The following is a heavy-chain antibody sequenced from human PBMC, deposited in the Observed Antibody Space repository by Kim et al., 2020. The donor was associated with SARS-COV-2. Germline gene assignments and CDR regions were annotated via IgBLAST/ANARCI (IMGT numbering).Heavy chain of an antibody. V-gene: IGHV3-48*02. CDR3: AKGSSRISVVRGVISDAFDI. CDR1: GFSFSYFS. J-gene: IGHJ3*02. D-gene: IGHD3-10*01. CDR2: VSRSSSII. Sequence: GGSLRLSCAASGFSFSYFSMNWVRQAPGKGLEWVSYVSRSSSIIYYADSVKGRFTISRDNARNSVYLEMNSLRDDDTAVYYCAKGSSRISVVRGVISDAFDIWGQGTLVTFSS.